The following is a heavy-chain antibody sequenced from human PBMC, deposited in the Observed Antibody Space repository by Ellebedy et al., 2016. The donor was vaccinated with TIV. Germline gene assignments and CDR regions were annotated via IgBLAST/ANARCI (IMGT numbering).Heavy chain of an antibody. CDR3: AKDSGYEYYYYYMDV. Sequence: GGSLRLXCAASGFTFDDYAMHWVRQAPGKGLEWVSGISWNSGSIGYADSVKGRFTISRDNAKNSLYLQMNSLRAEDTALYYCAKDSGYEYYYYYMDVWGKGTTVTVSS. CDR2: ISWNSGSI. D-gene: IGHD5-12*01. CDR1: GFTFDDYA. V-gene: IGHV3-9*01. J-gene: IGHJ6*03.